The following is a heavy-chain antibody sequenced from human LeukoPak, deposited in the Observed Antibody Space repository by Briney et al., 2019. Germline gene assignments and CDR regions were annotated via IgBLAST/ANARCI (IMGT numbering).Heavy chain of an antibody. Sequence: SETLSLTCTVSGGSISSYYWSWIRQPAGKGLQWIGRIYTSGSTNYNPSLKSRVTMSVDTSKNQFSLKLSSVTAADTAVYYCARDSLLWFGESKNDAFDIWGQGTMVTVSS. D-gene: IGHD3-10*01. J-gene: IGHJ3*02. CDR3: ARDSLLWFGESKNDAFDI. CDR2: IYTSGST. V-gene: IGHV4-4*07. CDR1: GGSISSYY.